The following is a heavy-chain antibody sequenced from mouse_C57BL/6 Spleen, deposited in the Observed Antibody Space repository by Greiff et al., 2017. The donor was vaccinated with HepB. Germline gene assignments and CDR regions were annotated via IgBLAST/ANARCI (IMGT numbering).Heavy chain of an antibody. CDR2: ISYDGSN. CDR3: ARDRLLYGLFDY. D-gene: IGHD1-1*01. Sequence: EVQLQESGPGLVKPSQSLSLTCSVTGYSITSGYYWNWIRQFPGNKLEWMGYISYDGSNNYNPSLKNRISITRDTSKNLFFLKLNSVTTEDTATYYCARDRLLYGLFDYWGQGTTLTVSS. V-gene: IGHV3-6*01. J-gene: IGHJ2*01. CDR1: GYSITSGYY.